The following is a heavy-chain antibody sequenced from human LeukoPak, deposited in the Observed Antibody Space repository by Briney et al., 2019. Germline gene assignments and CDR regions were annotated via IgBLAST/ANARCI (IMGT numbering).Heavy chain of an antibody. D-gene: IGHD3-10*01. CDR1: GFSFSSAW. CDR2: IISKTDGGTT. CDR3: TTDEGVDDYFDY. J-gene: IGHJ4*02. V-gene: IGHV3-15*01. Sequence: GGSLRLSCAASGFSFSSAWMSWVRQAPGKGLEWVGRIISKTDGGTTDYAAPVKGRFTISRDDSKNTLYLQMNSLKTEDTAVYYCTTDEGVDDYFDYWGQGTLVTVSS.